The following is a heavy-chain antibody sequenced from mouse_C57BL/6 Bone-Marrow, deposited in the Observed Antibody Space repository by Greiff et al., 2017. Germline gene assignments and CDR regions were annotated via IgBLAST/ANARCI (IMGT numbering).Heavy chain of an antibody. J-gene: IGHJ2*01. V-gene: IGHV1-19*01. CDR2: INPYNGGT. CDR3: ALGAYRNY. CDR1: GYTFTDYY. D-gene: IGHD3-3*01. Sequence: EVQLQQSGPVLVKPGASVKMSCKASGYTFTDYYMNWVKQSHGKSLEWIGVINPYNGGTSYNQKFKGKATLTVDKASSTAYMELNSLTSEDSAVDYCALGAYRNYWGQGTTLTVSS.